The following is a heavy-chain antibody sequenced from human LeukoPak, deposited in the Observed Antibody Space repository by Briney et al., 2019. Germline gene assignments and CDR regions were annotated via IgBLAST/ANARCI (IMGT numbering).Heavy chain of an antibody. J-gene: IGHJ4*02. D-gene: IGHD6-19*01. CDR3: ARTRSGWYYFDY. CDR2: IIPIFGTA. V-gene: IGHV1-69*01. Sequence: SVKVSCKASGGTFSSYAISWVRQAPGQGLEWMGGIIPIFGTANYAQKFQGRVTITADESTSTAYMELSSLRSEDTAVYYCARTRSGWYYFDYWGRGTLVTVSS. CDR1: GGTFSSYA.